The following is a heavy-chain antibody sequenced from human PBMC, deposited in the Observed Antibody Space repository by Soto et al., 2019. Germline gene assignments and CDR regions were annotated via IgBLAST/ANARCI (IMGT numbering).Heavy chain of an antibody. CDR2: IFHSGST. CDR1: GASIRSNNR. V-gene: IGHV4-4*02. Sequence: LSLTCAVSGASIRSNNRWSWVRQPPGKGLEWIGEIFHSGSTNYNPSLKTRLTISVDKSKNQFSLKLSSVTAADTAIYYCARVYSGSYSDSWGRGTLVTVSS. J-gene: IGHJ4*02. D-gene: IGHD1-26*01. CDR3: ARVYSGSYSDS.